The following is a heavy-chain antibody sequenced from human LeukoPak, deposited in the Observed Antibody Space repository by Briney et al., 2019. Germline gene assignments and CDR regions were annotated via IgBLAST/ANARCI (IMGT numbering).Heavy chain of an antibody. V-gene: IGHV3-21*01. Sequence: GGSLRLSCAASGSTFSSYSMNWVRQAPGKGLEWVSSISSSSSYIYYADSVKGRFTISRDNAKNSLYLQMNSLRAEDTAVYYCARGGKYGSTLVDYWGQGTLVTVSS. CDR3: ARGGKYGSTLVDY. D-gene: IGHD3-10*01. J-gene: IGHJ4*02. CDR2: ISSSSSYI. CDR1: GSTFSSYS.